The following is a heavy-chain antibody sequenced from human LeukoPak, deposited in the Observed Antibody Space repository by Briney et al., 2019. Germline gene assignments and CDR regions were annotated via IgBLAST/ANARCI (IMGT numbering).Heavy chain of an antibody. Sequence: GGSLRLSCAASGFTFSSYGMRWVRQAPGKGLEWVAVISHDGSKKYYADSVKGRFTISRDNSKNTLYLQMNSLRDEDTAVYYCAKDPYSGSFGYFQHWGQGTLVTVSS. CDR2: ISHDGSKK. D-gene: IGHD1-26*01. CDR3: AKDPYSGSFGYFQH. J-gene: IGHJ1*01. CDR1: GFTFSSYG. V-gene: IGHV3-30*18.